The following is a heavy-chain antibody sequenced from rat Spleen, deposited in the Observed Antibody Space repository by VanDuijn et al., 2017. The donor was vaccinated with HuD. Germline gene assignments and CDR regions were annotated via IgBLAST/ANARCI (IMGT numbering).Heavy chain of an antibody. CDR3: TTALQ. D-gene: IGHD1-1*01. Sequence: EVQLVESGGGLVQPGRSLKLSCAASGFTFSNYYLAWVRQAPTKGLEWVAYISAGGDSSYYRDSVKGRFAISRDNAKNTLYLQMDSLRSEDTATYYCTTALQWGQGVMVTVSS. CDR1: GFTFSNYY. V-gene: IGHV5-27*01. CDR2: ISAGGDSS. J-gene: IGHJ2*01.